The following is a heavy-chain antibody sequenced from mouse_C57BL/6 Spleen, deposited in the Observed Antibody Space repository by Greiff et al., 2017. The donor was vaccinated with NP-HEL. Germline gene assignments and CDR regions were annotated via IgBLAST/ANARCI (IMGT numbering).Heavy chain of an antibody. D-gene: IGHD2-4*01. V-gene: IGHV1-82*01. CDR1: GYAFSSSW. Sequence: QVHVQQSGPELVKPGASVKISCKASGYAFSSSWMNWVKQRPGKGLEWIGRIYPGDGDTNYNGKFKGKATLTADKSSSTAYMQLSSLTSEDSAVYFCARGGGYDYGDYWGQGTTLTVSS. J-gene: IGHJ2*01. CDR3: ARGGGYDYGDY. CDR2: IYPGDGDT.